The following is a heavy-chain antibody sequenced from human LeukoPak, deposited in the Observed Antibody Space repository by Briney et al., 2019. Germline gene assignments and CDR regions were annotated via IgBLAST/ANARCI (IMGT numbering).Heavy chain of an antibody. D-gene: IGHD6-13*01. CDR1: GFTFSSYS. V-gene: IGHV3-21*01. J-gene: IGHJ6*03. CDR2: ISSSSYI. Sequence: GGSLRLSCAASGFTFSSYSMNWVRQAPGKGLEWVSSISSSSYIYYADSVKGRFTISRDNAKNSLYLQMNSLRAEDTAVYYCARDPGLYSSSAYYYYYMDVWGKGTTVTISS. CDR3: ARDPGLYSSSAYYYYYMDV.